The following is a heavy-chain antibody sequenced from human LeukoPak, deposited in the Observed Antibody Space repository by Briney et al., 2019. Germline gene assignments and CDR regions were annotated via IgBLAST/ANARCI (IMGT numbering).Heavy chain of an antibody. D-gene: IGHD3-3*01. CDR3: AKDQAYYDFWSGLDY. V-gene: IGHV3-30*02. Sequence: GGSLRLSCAASGFTFSSYGMHWVRQAPGKGLEWVAFIRYDGSNKYYADSVKGRFTISRDNSKNTLYLQMNSLRAEDTAVYYCAKDQAYYDFWSGLDYWGQGTLVTLSS. CDR2: IRYDGSNK. CDR1: GFTFSSYG. J-gene: IGHJ4*02.